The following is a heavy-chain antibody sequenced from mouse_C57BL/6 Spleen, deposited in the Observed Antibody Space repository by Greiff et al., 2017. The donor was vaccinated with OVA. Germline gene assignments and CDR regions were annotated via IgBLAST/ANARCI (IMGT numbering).Heavy chain of an antibody. CDR2: IDPEDGET. J-gene: IGHJ3*01. CDR1: GFNIKDYY. Sequence: EVMLVESGAELVKPGASVKLSCTASGFNIKDYYMHWVKQRTEQGLEWIGRIDPEDGETKYAPKFQGKATITADTSSNTAYLQLSSLTSEDTAVYYCASLGYYGSSFAYWGQGTLVTVSA. V-gene: IGHV14-2*01. CDR3: ASLGYYGSSFAY. D-gene: IGHD1-1*01.